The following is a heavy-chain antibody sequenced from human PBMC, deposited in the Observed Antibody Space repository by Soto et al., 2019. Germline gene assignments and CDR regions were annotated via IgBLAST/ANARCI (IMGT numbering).Heavy chain of an antibody. J-gene: IGHJ4*02. D-gene: IGHD2-2*02. Sequence: PGGSLRLSCAASGFTFSSYAMHWVRQAPGKGLEWVAVISYDGSNKYYADSVKGRFTISRDNSKNTLYLQMNSLRAEDTAVYYCARAGGRYCSSTSCYIGVYFDYWGQGTLVTVSS. V-gene: IGHV3-30-3*01. CDR2: ISYDGSNK. CDR1: GFTFSSYA. CDR3: ARAGGRYCSSTSCYIGVYFDY.